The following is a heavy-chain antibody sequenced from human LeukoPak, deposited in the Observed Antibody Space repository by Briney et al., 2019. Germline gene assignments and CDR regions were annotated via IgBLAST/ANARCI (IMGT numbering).Heavy chain of an antibody. CDR2: INAGNGNT. CDR1: GYTFTSYA. D-gene: IGHD1-7*01. J-gene: IGHJ3*02. V-gene: IGHV1-3*03. CDR3: ARDWASNWNYPNYAFDI. Sequence: ASVKVSCKASGYTFTSYAMHWVRQAPGQRLEWMGWINAGNGNTKYSQEFQGRVTITRDTSASTAYMELSSLRSEDMAVYYCARDWASNWNYPNYAFDIWGQGTMVTVSS.